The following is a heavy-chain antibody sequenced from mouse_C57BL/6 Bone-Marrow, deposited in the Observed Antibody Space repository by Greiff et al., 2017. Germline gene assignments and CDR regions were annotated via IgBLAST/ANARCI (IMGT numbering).Heavy chain of an antibody. CDR1: GYTFTSYW. Sequence: QVQLQQPGAELVRPGTSVKLSCKASGYTFTSYWMHWVKQRPGQGLEWIGVIDPSDSYTNYNQKFKGQATLTVDTSSSTAYMQLSSLTSEDSAVYYCALYYGSSYGYFDVWGTGTTVTVSS. D-gene: IGHD1-1*01. V-gene: IGHV1-59*01. CDR2: IDPSDSYT. CDR3: ALYYGSSYGYFDV. J-gene: IGHJ1*03.